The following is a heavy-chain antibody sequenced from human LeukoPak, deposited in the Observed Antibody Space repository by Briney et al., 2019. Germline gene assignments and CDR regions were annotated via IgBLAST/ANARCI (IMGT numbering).Heavy chain of an antibody. CDR3: TTGKIGSGSLEY. J-gene: IGHJ4*02. Sequence: GGSLRLSCAGSGFTFTYYWMSWVRQAPGKGLEWVAHIRSRSDGGTTDYGAPVKGRFTISRDDSKNTVSLQMDSLTTNDTALYYCTTGKIGSGSLEYWGLGTQVVVSS. V-gene: IGHV3-15*01. CDR2: IRSRSDGGTT. CDR1: GFTFTYYW. D-gene: IGHD3-10*01.